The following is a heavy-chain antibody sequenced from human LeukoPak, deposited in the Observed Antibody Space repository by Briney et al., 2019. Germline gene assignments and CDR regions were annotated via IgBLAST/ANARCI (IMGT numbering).Heavy chain of an antibody. Sequence: GASVTVSCKASGYTFTGYCMHWVRQAPGQGLECMGWINPNSGGTNYAQKFQGRVTMTRDTSISTAYMELSRLRSDDTAVYYCARGEPTVTTYIANFGYWGQGTLVTVSS. CDR2: INPNSGGT. J-gene: IGHJ4*02. D-gene: IGHD4-17*01. V-gene: IGHV1-2*02. CDR1: GYTFTGYC. CDR3: ARGEPTVTTYIANFGY.